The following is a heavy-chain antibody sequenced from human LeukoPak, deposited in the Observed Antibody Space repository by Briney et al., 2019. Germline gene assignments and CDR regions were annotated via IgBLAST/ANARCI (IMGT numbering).Heavy chain of an antibody. CDR1: GYTFTGYY. CDR3: ARVTPAGLAYDY. J-gene: IGHJ4*02. CDR2: INPNSGGT. Sequence: WASVKVSCMASGYTFTGYYMHWLRQAPGQGLEWMGRINPNSGGTNYAKTFKGRVTMTRDTSISTAYMELSRLRSDDTAVYYCARVTPAGLAYDYWGQGTLVTVSS. D-gene: IGHD2-21*01. V-gene: IGHV1-2*06.